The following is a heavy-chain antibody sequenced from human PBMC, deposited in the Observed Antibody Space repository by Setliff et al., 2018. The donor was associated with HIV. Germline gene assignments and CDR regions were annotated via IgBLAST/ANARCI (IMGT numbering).Heavy chain of an antibody. V-gene: IGHV4-4*08. CDR2: IYTSGTA. D-gene: IGHD3-3*01. J-gene: IGHJ4*02. CDR3: ARGSIQFSD. CDR1: GASVSTYY. Sequence: SETLSLTCTVSGASVSTYYWSWIRQTPGKGLEWIGSIYTSGTAHYNPSLGSRVTISVDTSKSQFSLKLTSLTAADTAVYYCARGSIQFSDWGQGTLVTVSS.